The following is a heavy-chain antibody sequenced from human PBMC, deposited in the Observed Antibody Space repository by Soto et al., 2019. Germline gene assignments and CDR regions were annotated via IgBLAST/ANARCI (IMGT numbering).Heavy chain of an antibody. CDR2: IDPGDSDT. D-gene: IGHD4-4*01. V-gene: IGHV5-51*01. Sequence: DSLKISCNCSGYSFTNYWIGWVRQMPGKGLEWMGIIDPGDSDTRYSPSFQGQVTMSVDKSINTAYLQWSSLKASDTAMYYCARSYTMDVWGQGTTVTVS. CDR1: GYSFTNYW. J-gene: IGHJ6*02. CDR3: ARSYTMDV.